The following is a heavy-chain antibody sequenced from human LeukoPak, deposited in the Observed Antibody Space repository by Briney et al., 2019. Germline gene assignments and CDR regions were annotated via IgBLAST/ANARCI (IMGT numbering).Heavy chain of an antibody. CDR3: ARDTWEGQQLVEHYYYMDV. CDR1: GGSISSYY. J-gene: IGHJ6*03. Sequence: PSETLSLTCTVSGGSISSYYWSWIRQPAGKGLEWIGRIYTSGSTNYNPSLKSRVTMSVDTSKNQFSLKLSSVTAADTAVYYCARDTWEGQQLVEHYYYMDVWGKGTTVTVSS. CDR2: IYTSGST. V-gene: IGHV4-4*07. D-gene: IGHD6-13*01.